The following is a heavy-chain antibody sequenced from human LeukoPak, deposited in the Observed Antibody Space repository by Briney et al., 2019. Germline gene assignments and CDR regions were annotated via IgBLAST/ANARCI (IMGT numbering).Heavy chain of an antibody. J-gene: IGHJ4*02. CDR1: GFTFSSYG. Sequence: GGSLRLSCAASGFTFSSYGMHWVRQAPGKGLEWVSSISSSSSYIYYADSVKGRFTISRDNAKNSLYLQMNSLRAEDTAVYYCARDSYCSGGSCYPGDYWGQGTLVTVSS. D-gene: IGHD2-15*01. CDR3: ARDSYCSGGSCYPGDY. CDR2: ISSSSSYI. V-gene: IGHV3-21*01.